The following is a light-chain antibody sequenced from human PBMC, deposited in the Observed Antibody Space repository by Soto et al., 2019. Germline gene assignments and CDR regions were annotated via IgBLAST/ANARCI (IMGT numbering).Light chain of an antibody. V-gene: IGKV3-20*01. CDR3: QLYDKSLYT. CDR2: GAS. J-gene: IGKJ2*01. CDR1: QSVSSSY. Sequence: EIVLTQSPGSLSLSPGERATVSCRASQSVSSSYLAWYQQIPGQAPRILIYGASTRATGIPDRFSGSGSGTDITLTISRLEPEDFALYYSQLYDKSLYTFGQGTNLDIK.